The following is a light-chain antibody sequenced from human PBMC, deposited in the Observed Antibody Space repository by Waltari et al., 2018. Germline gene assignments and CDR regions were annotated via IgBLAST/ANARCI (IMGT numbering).Light chain of an antibody. CDR3: CSYVGLGTYV. V-gene: IGLV2-23*02. CDR1: SSDVGNYNL. Sequence: QSGLAQPASASGSPGQSITITCTGTSSDVGNYNLVSWYQHRPGKAPTLLIYEVTKRAPGTSVGFSASKSGNTASLSISGLQAQEDEADYYCCSYVGLGTYVFGTGTKVTV. CDR2: EVT. J-gene: IGLJ1*01.